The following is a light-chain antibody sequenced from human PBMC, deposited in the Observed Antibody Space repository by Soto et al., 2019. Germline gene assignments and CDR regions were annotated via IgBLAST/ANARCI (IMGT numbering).Light chain of an antibody. Sequence: EIVVSQSPGTQSLTPGERATLSCRASQSVMSNYVAWYHQKPGQAPRLLISGASTRAAGIPDRFSGSGSGTDFTLTISSLEPEDFAVYYCQQYGKLPITFGQGTRLEI. CDR2: GAS. CDR1: QSVMSNY. CDR3: QQYGKLPIT. V-gene: IGKV3-20*01. J-gene: IGKJ5*01.